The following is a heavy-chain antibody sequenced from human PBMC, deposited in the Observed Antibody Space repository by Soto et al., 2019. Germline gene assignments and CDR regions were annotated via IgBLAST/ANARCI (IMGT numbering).Heavy chain of an antibody. J-gene: IGHJ4*02. CDR2: ISYDGSNK. Sequence: GGSLRLSCAASGFTFSSYAMHWVRQAPGKGLEWVAVISYDGSNKYYADSVKGRFTISRDNSKNTLYLQMNSLRAEDTAVYYCARSLRFLEWFIDYWGQGTLVTVSS. CDR1: GFTFSSYA. D-gene: IGHD3-3*01. CDR3: ARSLRFLEWFIDY. V-gene: IGHV3-30-3*01.